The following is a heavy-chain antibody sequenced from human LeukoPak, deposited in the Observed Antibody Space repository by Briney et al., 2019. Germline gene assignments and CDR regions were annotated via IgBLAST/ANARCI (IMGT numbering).Heavy chain of an antibody. CDR3: AGGRALRIVGATSY. Sequence: ASVKVSCKASGYTFTSYGISWVRQAPGQGLEWMGWISAYNGNTNYAQKLQGRVTMTTDTSTSTAYMELRSLRSDDTAVYYCAGGRALRIVGATSYWGQGTLVTVSS. D-gene: IGHD1-26*01. V-gene: IGHV1-18*01. J-gene: IGHJ4*02. CDR1: GYTFTSYG. CDR2: ISAYNGNT.